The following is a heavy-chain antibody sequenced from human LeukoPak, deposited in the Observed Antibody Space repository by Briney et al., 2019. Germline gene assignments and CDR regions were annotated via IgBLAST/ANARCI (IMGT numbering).Heavy chain of an antibody. V-gene: IGHV4-4*07. D-gene: IGHD2-15*01. CDR3: ARAPSGCGGTCASDH. J-gene: IGHJ4*02. Sequence: SVTRSRTWTVSGGAISKCCWSWMRHPEGKDLEWIGRIHDNGDSNHNPSLKSRLTMSLDTSRNQVSLKLTSVTAADTAVYYCARAPSGCGGTCASDHWGPGTLVIVSS. CDR2: IHDNGDS. CDR1: GGAISKCC.